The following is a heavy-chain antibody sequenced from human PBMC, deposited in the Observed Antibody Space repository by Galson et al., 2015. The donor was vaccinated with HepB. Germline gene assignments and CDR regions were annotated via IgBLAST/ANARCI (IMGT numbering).Heavy chain of an antibody. CDR2: IESGDKK. CDR1: GFTVSGTY. J-gene: IGHJ3*01. D-gene: IGHD1-14*01. CDR3: AVSGTPGGFDF. Sequence: SLRLSCAASGFTVSGTYMIWVRQAPGKGLECVSLIESGDKKYYIDSVKGRFTISRDNSLNTMSPQINSLRAEDSGVYYCAVSGTPGGFDFWGQGTMVTVSS. V-gene: IGHV3-66*01.